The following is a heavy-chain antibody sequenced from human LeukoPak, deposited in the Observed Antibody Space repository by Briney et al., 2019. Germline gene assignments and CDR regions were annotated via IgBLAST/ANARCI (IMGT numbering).Heavy chain of an antibody. CDR1: GFTFSSFW. V-gene: IGHV3-7*04. Sequence: GGSLRLSCATSGFTFSSFWMSWVRQAQGKGLEWVANINQGGGEKNYVDSVKGRLTISRDSAKSALYLQMNSLRAEDTAVYYCARDPIIGDRYNFDFWGQGTLVTVSS. CDR3: ARDPIIGDRYNFDF. J-gene: IGHJ4*02. D-gene: IGHD3-16*02. CDR2: INQGGGEK.